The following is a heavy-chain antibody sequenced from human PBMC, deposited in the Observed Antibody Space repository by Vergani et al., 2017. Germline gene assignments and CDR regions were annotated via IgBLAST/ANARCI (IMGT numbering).Heavy chain of an antibody. D-gene: IGHD6-6*01. J-gene: IGHJ4*02. CDR1: GDSVSSNSAA. V-gene: IGHV6-1*01. CDR2: KYYRSKWYN. CDR3: ARDGSPSIAARPVYFDY. Sequence: QVQLQQSGPGLVKPSQTLSLTCAISGDSVSSNSAAWHWIRQSPSRGLEWLGRKYYRSKWYNDYAVSVKSRITINPDTAKNQFSLLLNSVTPEDAAVYYCARDGSPSIAARPVYFDYWGQGTLVTVSS.